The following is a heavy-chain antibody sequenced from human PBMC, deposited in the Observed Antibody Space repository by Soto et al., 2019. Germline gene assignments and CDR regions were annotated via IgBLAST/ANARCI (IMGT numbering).Heavy chain of an antibody. CDR1: GFTFSSYE. CDR3: ASCFDATGYYYFTY. CDR2: ISSSGSTI. V-gene: IGHV3-48*03. Sequence: GGSLRLSCAASGFTFSSYEMNWVRQAPGEGLEWIAYISSSGSTIYYADSVKGRFTISRDNAKKSLYLQMNSLGAEDTAVYYCASCFDATGYYYFTYWGQGTPVTVSS. J-gene: IGHJ4*02. D-gene: IGHD3-9*01.